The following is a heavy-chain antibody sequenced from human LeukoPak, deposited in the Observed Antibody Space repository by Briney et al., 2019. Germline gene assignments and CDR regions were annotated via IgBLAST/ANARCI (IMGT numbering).Heavy chain of an antibody. D-gene: IGHD2-21*02. Sequence: PGGSLRLSCAASGFTFSSHSMNWVRQAPGKGLEWVSYISSSSSTIYYADSVKGRFTISRDNAKNSLYLQMNSLRAEDTAVYYCASGVVVTASRVFDYWGQGTLVTVSS. CDR3: ASGVVVTASRVFDY. J-gene: IGHJ4*02. V-gene: IGHV3-48*01. CDR1: GFTFSSHS. CDR2: ISSSSSTI.